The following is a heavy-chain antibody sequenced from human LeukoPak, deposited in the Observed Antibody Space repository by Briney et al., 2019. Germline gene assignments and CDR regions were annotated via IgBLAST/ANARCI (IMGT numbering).Heavy chain of an antibody. Sequence: GASVKVSFKASGYSFTVYYIHWVRQAPGQELAWMGWINPYSGDTTYAQKFQGRLTLTRDTSISTAYMEVSRLKSDDTAVYYCARTNGGYEYNWGQGTRVIVSS. V-gene: IGHV1-2*02. CDR3: ARTNGGYEYN. CDR1: GYSFTVYY. J-gene: IGHJ4*02. D-gene: IGHD5-12*01. CDR2: INPYSGDT.